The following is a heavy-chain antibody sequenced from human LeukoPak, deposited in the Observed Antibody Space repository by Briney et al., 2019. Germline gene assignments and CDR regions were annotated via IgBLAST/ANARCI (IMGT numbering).Heavy chain of an antibody. CDR2: IYTSGST. J-gene: IGHJ4*02. CDR3: ARHEGGSYSLFDY. V-gene: IGHV4-4*09. Sequence: SETLSLTCTVSGGSISSHYWSWIRQPPGKGLEWIGYIYTSGSTNYNPSLKSRVTISVDTSKNQFSLKLSSVTAADTAVYYCARHEGGSYSLFDYWGQGTLVTVTS. D-gene: IGHD1-26*01. CDR1: GGSISSHY.